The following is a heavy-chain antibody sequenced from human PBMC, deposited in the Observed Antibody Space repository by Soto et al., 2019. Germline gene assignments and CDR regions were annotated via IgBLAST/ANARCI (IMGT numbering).Heavy chain of an antibody. CDR1: GGSISSGCYY. Sequence: PSATLSLTGTVSGGSISSGCYYWSWIRQHPGKGLEWIGYIYYIGSTYYNPSLKSRVTISVDTSKNQFSLKLSSVTAADAAIYYCAKSPKVISTSFDYWGQGSLVTVSS. D-gene: IGHD3-22*01. CDR2: IYYIGST. V-gene: IGHV4-31*03. J-gene: IGHJ4*02. CDR3: AKSPKVISTSFDY.